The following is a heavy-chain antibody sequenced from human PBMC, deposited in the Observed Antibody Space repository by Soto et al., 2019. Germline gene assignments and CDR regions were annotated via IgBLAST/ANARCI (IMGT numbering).Heavy chain of an antibody. Sequence: GASVKVSCKASGYTFTSSGISWVRQAPGQGLEWMGWISTDNGNTKYAQHLQGRVSMTTDTSTSTAYMDLRSLRSDDTAVYYCARGARSYYCMDVWGQGTTVTAP. CDR2: ISTDNGNT. CDR1: GYTFTSSG. J-gene: IGHJ6*02. CDR3: ARGARSYYCMDV. V-gene: IGHV1-18*01.